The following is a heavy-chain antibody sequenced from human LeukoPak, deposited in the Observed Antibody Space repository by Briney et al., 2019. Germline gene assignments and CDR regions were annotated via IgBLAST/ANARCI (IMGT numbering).Heavy chain of an antibody. J-gene: IGHJ2*01. CDR3: ARLYYGSGSYYNRIWYFDL. CDR2: IYHSGST. Sequence: KPSETLSLTCAVSGYSISSGYYWGWIRQPPGKGLEWIGSIYHSGSTYYNPSLKSRVTISVDTSKNQFSLKLSSVTAAGTAVYYCARLYYGSGSYYNRIWYFDLWGRGTLVTVSS. CDR1: GYSISSGYY. D-gene: IGHD3-10*01. V-gene: IGHV4-38-2*01.